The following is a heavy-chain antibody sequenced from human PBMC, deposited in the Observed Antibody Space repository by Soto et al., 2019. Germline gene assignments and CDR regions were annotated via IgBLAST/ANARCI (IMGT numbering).Heavy chain of an antibody. Sequence: EVQLVESGGGLVQPGGSLRLSCAASGFTVSSNYMSWVRQAPGKGLEWVSVIYSGGSTYYADSVKGRFTISRDNSKNTLYLQMNSLRAEDTAVYYCARDIKVAGTGGLDYWGQGTLVTVSS. CDR2: IYSGGST. CDR3: ARDIKVAGTGGLDY. D-gene: IGHD6-19*01. CDR1: GFTVSSNY. J-gene: IGHJ4*02. V-gene: IGHV3-66*01.